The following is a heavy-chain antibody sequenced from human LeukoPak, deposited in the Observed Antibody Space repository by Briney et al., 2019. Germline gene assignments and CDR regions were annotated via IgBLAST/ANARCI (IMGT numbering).Heavy chain of an antibody. D-gene: IGHD6-13*01. CDR3: ARPVAVAGSYYFDS. J-gene: IGHJ4*02. CDR2: IYYSGST. CDR1: GGSVSSSSYY. V-gene: IGHV4-39*01. Sequence: PSETLSLTCTVSGGSVSSSSYYWGWIRQPPGKGLEWIGSIYYSGSTYYNPSLKSRVTISIDTSKNQFSLKLSFVSAADTAVYYCARPVAVAGSYYFDSWGQGTLVTVSS.